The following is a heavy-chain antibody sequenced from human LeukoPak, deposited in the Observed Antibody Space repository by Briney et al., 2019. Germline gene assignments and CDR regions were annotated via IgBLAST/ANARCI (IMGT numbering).Heavy chain of an antibody. CDR1: GFIFSDYS. D-gene: IGHD1-26*01. CDR2: ISSSSSTV. Sequence: GGSLRLSCAASGFIFSDYSMSWVRQAPGKGLEWVSFISSSSSTVYYADSVKGRFTISRDYANNSLFLQMNGLTAEDTAVYYCARGEDAIVGVPGPNYWGQGTLVSVSS. V-gene: IGHV3-48*01. CDR3: ARGEDAIVGVPGPNY. J-gene: IGHJ4*02.